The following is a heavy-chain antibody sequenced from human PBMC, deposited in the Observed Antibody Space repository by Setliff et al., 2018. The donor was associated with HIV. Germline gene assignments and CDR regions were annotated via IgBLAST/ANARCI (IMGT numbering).Heavy chain of an antibody. D-gene: IGHD3-22*01. CDR3: ARAGVYYDSSGYCTDY. CDR1: GFTFSSYS. Sequence: GGSLRLSCAASGFTFSSYSMNWVRQAPGKGLEWVSSISSGSSYIYYAESVKGRFTISRDNAKNSLYLQMNSLRAEDTAVYYCARAGVYYDSSGYCTDYWGQGTLVTVS. V-gene: IGHV3-21*01. J-gene: IGHJ4*02. CDR2: ISSGSSYI.